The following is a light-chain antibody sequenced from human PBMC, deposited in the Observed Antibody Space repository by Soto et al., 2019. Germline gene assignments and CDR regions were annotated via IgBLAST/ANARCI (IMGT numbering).Light chain of an antibody. J-gene: IGLJ1*01. CDR3: SSYTSSLIDYV. CDR2: EVS. Sequence: QSALTQPASVSGSPGQSITISCTGTSSDVGGYNYVSWYQQHPGTAPKLMIYEVSNRPSGVSNRFSGSKSGNTASLTISGLQAEDEADYYCSSYTSSLIDYVFGTGTKLTVL. V-gene: IGLV2-14*01. CDR1: SSDVGGYNY.